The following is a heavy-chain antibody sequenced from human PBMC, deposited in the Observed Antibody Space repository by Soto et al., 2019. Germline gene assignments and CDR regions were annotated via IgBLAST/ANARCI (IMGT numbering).Heavy chain of an antibody. Sequence: QVQLVQSGAEVKKPGSSVKVSCKASGGTFSSYAISWVRQAPGQGLEWMGGIIPIFGTANYAQKFQGRVTITADETTSTDYMELSSLRSEDTAVYYCASDRRSDFGDPYYYYYYGMDVWGQGTTVTVSS. V-gene: IGHV1-69*01. J-gene: IGHJ6*02. D-gene: IGHD4-17*01. CDR1: GGTFSSYA. CDR2: IIPIFGTA. CDR3: ASDRRSDFGDPYYYYYYGMDV.